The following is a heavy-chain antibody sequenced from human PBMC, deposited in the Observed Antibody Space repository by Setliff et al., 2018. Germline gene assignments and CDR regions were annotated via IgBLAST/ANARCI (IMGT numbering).Heavy chain of an antibody. J-gene: IGHJ6*02. CDR3: AGCGYGQYYAMDV. Sequence: LRLSCAASGFTFSSYGMHWVRQAPGKGLEWVAVIWYDGSNKYYADFVKGRFTISRDNSKNTLYLQMKSLRAEDTAVYYCAGCGYGQYYAMDVWGQGTTVTVSS. D-gene: IGHD5-12*01. V-gene: IGHV3-33*03. CDR2: IWYDGSNK. CDR1: GFTFSSYG.